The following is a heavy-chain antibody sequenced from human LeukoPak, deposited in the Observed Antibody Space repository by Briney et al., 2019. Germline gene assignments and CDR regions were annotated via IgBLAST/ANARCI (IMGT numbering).Heavy chain of an antibody. Sequence: SGPVLVKPTETLTLTCTVSGFSLSNARVGVSWIRQPPGKALEWLAHIFSNDEKSYSTSLKSRLTISKDTSKSQVVLTMTNMDPVDTATYYCARKKYGDYMYWYFDLWGRGTLVTVSS. V-gene: IGHV2-26*01. D-gene: IGHD4-17*01. CDR1: GFSLSNARVG. CDR3: ARKKYGDYMYWYFDL. CDR2: IFSNDEK. J-gene: IGHJ2*01.